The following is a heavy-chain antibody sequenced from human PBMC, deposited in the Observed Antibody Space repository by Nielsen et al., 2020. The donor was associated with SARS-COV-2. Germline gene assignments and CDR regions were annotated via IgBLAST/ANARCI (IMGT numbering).Heavy chain of an antibody. J-gene: IGHJ6*02. Sequence: WICQPPGKGLEWVAVISYDGSNKYYADSVKGRFTISRDNSKNTPYLQMNSLRAEDTAVYYCAKVLRKLYYYYGMDVWGQGTTVTVSS. CDR3: AKVLRKLYYYYGMDV. D-gene: IGHD3-10*01. CDR2: ISYDGSNK. V-gene: IGHV3-30*18.